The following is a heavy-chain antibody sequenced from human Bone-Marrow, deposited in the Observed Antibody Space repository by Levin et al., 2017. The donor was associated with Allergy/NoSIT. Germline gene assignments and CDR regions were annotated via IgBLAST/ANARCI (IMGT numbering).Heavy chain of an antibody. CDR2: ISYDRADK. V-gene: IGHV3-30-3*01. D-gene: IGHD3-10*01. Sequence: GGSLRLSCAASGFAFSTYAIHWVRQAPGKGLEGVASISYDRADKYYSDSVKGRFTISRDNSNNTLYLQMNSLRPEDTAVYYCARDHGAGGLPYYFDYWGQGALVTVSS. J-gene: IGHJ4*02. CDR1: GFAFSTYA. CDR3: ARDHGAGGLPYYFDY.